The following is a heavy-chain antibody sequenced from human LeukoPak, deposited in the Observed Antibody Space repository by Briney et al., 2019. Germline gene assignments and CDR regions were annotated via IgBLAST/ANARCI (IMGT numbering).Heavy chain of an antibody. CDR3: ARSRNYYGSGDY. J-gene: IGHJ4*02. Sequence: PSETLSLTCTVSSGSVSNGDYYWSWLRQPPGKALEWIGYIYYTGSAYYNPSLGGRVTLSVGTSKNRFSVKLSSVTAADTAVYYCARSRNYYGSGDYWGQGTLVTVSS. V-gene: IGHV4-61*08. CDR2: IYYTGSA. D-gene: IGHD3-10*01. CDR1: SGSVSNGDYY.